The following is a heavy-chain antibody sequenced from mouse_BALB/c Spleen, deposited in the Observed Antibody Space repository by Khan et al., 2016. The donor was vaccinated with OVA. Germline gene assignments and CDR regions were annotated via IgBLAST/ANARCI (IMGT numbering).Heavy chain of an antibody. J-gene: IGHJ3*01. CDR3: ARPVYSAWFAY. D-gene: IGHD1-1*01. CDR1: GYSITSDYA. CDR2: ISYSGST. V-gene: IGHV3-2*02. Sequence: EVQLQESGPGLVKPSQSLSLTCTVTGYSITSDYAWNWIRQFPGNKLEWMGYISYSGSTSYNPSLQSRISITRDTSKNQFFLQLNSVTTEDTATYYCARPVYSAWFAYWGQGTLVTVSA.